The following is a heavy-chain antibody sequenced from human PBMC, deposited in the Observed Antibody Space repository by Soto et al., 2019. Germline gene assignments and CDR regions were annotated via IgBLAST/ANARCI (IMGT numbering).Heavy chain of an antibody. CDR3: AKDLNTPRFWSGYAERDFDY. CDR1: GFTFSSYA. J-gene: IGHJ4*02. CDR2: ISGSGGST. Sequence: GGSLRLSCAASGFTFSSYAMRWVRQAPGKGLEWVSAISGSGGSTYYADSVKGRFTISRDNSKNTQYLQMNSLRAEGTAVYYCAKDLNTPRFWSGYAERDFDYWGQGTLVTVSS. V-gene: IGHV3-23*01. D-gene: IGHD3-3*01.